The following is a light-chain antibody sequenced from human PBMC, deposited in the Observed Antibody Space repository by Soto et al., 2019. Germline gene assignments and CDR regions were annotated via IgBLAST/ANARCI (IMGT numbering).Light chain of an antibody. CDR1: QDISNY. Sequence: DIQLTQSPSSLSASVGDRVTITCRATQDISNYLAWDQQKPGKVPKLLIHAVSTLQAGVQSRFSGSGYGTLFTLTISSLQPEDAATYYSQQYKTAPNTFGQGTRLGIK. V-gene: IGKV1-27*01. CDR3: QQYKTAPNT. J-gene: IGKJ2*01. CDR2: AVS.